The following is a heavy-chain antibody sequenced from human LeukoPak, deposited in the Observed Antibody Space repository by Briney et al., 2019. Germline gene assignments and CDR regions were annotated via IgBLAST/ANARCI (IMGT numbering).Heavy chain of an antibody. J-gene: IGHJ4*02. CDR2: INPSGGST. D-gene: IGHD6-19*01. CDR1: GYTFTTLD. Sequence: ASVKVSCKASGYTFTTLDINWVRQATGQGLEWMGIINPSGGSTSYAQKFQGRVTMTRDTSTSTVYMELSSLRSEDTAVYYCARVAEGGWYVDDYWGQGTLVTVSS. CDR3: ARVAEGGWYVDDY. V-gene: IGHV1-46*01.